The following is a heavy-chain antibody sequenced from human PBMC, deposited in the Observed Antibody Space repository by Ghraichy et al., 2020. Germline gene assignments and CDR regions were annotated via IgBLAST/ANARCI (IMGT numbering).Heavy chain of an antibody. CDR3: ARGGYYDSSGYFDY. J-gene: IGHJ4*02. CDR1: GFTFNSYW. Sequence: GGSLRLSCAASGFTFNSYWMNWVRQAPGKGLEWVANIKQDGSEKYYVDSVRGRFTISRDNAKNSLYLEMNSLRAEDTALYHCARGGYYDSSGYFDYWGQGTLVTVSS. V-gene: IGHV3-7*03. CDR2: IKQDGSEK. D-gene: IGHD3-22*01.